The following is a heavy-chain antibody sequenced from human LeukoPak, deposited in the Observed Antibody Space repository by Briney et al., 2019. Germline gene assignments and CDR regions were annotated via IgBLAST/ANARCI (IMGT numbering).Heavy chain of an antibody. CDR1: GGSISSGSYY. V-gene: IGHV4-61*02. CDR2: IYTSGST. D-gene: IGHD5-18*01. CDR3: ARDHRSWGYSYD. J-gene: IGHJ4*02. Sequence: SETLSLTCTVSGGSISSGSYYWSWIRQPAGKGLEWIGRIYTSGSTNYNPSLKSRVTMSVDTSKNQFSLKLSSVTAADTAVYYCARDHRSWGYSYDWGQGTLVTVSS.